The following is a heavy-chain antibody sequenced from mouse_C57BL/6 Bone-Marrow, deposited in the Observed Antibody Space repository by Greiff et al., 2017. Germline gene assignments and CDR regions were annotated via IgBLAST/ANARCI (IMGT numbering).Heavy chain of an antibody. CDR3: ARGAYDYDEGFDY. J-gene: IGHJ2*01. CDR1: GFTFSSYA. CDR2: ISDGGSYT. D-gene: IGHD2-4*01. Sequence: EVHLVESGGGLVKPGGSLKLSCAASGFTFSSYAMSWVRQTPEKRLEWVATISDGGSYTYYPDNVKGRFTISRDNAKNNLYLQRSHLKSEDTAMYYCARGAYDYDEGFDYWGQGTTLTVSS. V-gene: IGHV5-4*01.